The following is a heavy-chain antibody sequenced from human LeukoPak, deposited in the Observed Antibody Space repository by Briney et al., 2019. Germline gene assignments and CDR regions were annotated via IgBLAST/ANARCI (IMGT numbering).Heavy chain of an antibody. V-gene: IGHV3-30*18. D-gene: IGHD3-10*01. J-gene: IGHJ4*02. Sequence: GRSLRLSCAASGFTFSSYGMHWVRQAPGKGLEWVAGISYDGSNKYYADSVKGRFTISRDNSKNTLYLQMNSLRAEDTAVYYCAKDKGLTMVRGVKEWGQGTLVTVSS. CDR2: ISYDGSNK. CDR3: AKDKGLTMVRGVKE. CDR1: GFTFSSYG.